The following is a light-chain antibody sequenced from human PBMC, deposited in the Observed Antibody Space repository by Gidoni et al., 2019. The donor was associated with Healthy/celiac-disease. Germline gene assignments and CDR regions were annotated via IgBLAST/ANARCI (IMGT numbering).Light chain of an antibody. J-gene: IGKJ4*01. CDR1: QDISNY. V-gene: IGKV1-33*01. CDR2: DAS. Sequence: DIQMTPSPSSLSASVGDRVTITCQASQDISNYLNWYQQKPGKPPKRLIYDASNLETGVPSRISGSGSGTDFTFTISSLQPEDIATYYWQQYDNLPLTFGGGTKVEIK. CDR3: QQYDNLPLT.